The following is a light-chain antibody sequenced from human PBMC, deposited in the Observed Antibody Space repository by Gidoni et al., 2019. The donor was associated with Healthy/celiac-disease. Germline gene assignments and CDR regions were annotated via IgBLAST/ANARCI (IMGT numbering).Light chain of an antibody. CDR1: QSISSY. CDR2: AAS. V-gene: IGKV1-39*01. J-gene: IGKJ4*01. Sequence: DIQMTQSPSSLSASVGDRVTITCRASQSISSYLNWYQQKPGKAPKLLIYAASSLQSGVPSRFCGSGSGTDFTLTISSLQPEDFATYYCQQSYSTPLTFXGXTKVEIK. CDR3: QQSYSTPLT.